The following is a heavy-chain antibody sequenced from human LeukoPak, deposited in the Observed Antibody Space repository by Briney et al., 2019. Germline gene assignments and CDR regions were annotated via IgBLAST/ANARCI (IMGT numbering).Heavy chain of an antibody. Sequence: PGGSLRLSCAASGLTFTDFWMNWVRLAPGRGQEWLANINPDGNEKYYVDSVKGRFAMSRDNAKNEVYLEMNSLRAEDTGVYYCSGRDSSRSPRAYWGQGTLVSVSS. CDR3: SGRDSSRSPRAY. J-gene: IGHJ4*02. CDR1: GLTFTDFW. CDR2: INPDGNEK. D-gene: IGHD6-13*01. V-gene: IGHV3-7*01.